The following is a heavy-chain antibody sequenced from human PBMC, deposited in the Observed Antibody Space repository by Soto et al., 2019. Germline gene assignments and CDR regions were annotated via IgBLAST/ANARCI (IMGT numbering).Heavy chain of an antibody. V-gene: IGHV1-69*04. D-gene: IGHD5-18*01. J-gene: IGHJ4*02. Sequence: GASVKVSCKASGGTFSSYTISWVRQAPGQGLEWMGRIIPILGIANYAQKFQGRVTITADKSTSTAYMELSSLRSEDTAVYYCARDKRDTAFDYWGQGTLVTVSS. CDR3: ARDKRDTAFDY. CDR2: IIPILGIA. CDR1: GGTFSSYT.